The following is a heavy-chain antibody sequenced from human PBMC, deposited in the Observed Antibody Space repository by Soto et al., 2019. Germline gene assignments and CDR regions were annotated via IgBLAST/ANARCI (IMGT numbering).Heavy chain of an antibody. Sequence: EVQLVESGGGLVQPGGSLRLSCAASGFTVSSNYMSWVRQAPGKGLEWVSVIYSGGSTYYADSVKGRFTISRDNSKNPLYLQMNIPRDEDTAVYSCARDQLNNWNDINWGKGTLVTVSS. D-gene: IGHD1-20*01. CDR3: ARDQLNNWNDIN. CDR2: IYSGGST. J-gene: IGHJ4*02. V-gene: IGHV3-66*01. CDR1: GFTVSSNY.